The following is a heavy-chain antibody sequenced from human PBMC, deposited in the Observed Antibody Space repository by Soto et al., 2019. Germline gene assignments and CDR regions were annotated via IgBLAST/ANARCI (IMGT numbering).Heavy chain of an antibody. V-gene: IGHV3-13*05. J-gene: IGHJ2*01. CDR3: ARGDSSGYLHWYFDL. Sequence: EVQLVESGGGLVQPGGSLRLSCAASGFTFSSYDMHWVRQATGKGLEWVSAIGTAGDPYYPGSVKGRFTISRENAKSSLYLQMKSLRAGDTAVYYCARGDSSGYLHWYFDLWGRGTLVTVSS. D-gene: IGHD3-22*01. CDR1: GFTFSSYD. CDR2: IGTAGDP.